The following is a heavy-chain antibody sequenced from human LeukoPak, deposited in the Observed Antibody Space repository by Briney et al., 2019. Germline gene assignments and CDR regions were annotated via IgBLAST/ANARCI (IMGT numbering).Heavy chain of an antibody. CDR2: IGSSVSTR. V-gene: IGHV3-48*04. D-gene: IGHD1-26*01. J-gene: IGHJ3*02. CDR3: ARDLLSSGSYRDAFDI. Sequence: PGGSLRLSCAVSGFTFSSYSMNWVRRAPGKGLEWVSYIGSSVSTRYYADSVKGRFTISRDNAKNTLYLQMNSLRAEDTAVYYCARDLLSSGSYRDAFDIWGQGTMVTVSS. CDR1: GFTFSSYS.